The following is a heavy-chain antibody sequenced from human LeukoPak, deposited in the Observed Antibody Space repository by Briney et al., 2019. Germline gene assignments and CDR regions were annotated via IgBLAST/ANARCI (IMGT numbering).Heavy chain of an antibody. V-gene: IGHV1-18*01. CDR1: GYTFTSYG. Sequence: ASVKVSCKASGYTFTSYGISWVRQAPGQGLEWMGWISAYNGNTNYAQKLQGRVTMTTDTSTSTAYMELRSLRSDDTAVYYCARDLRGDYDFWSGYFQGYFDYWGQGTLVTVSS. J-gene: IGHJ4*02. CDR3: ARDLRGDYDFWSGYFQGYFDY. CDR2: ISAYNGNT. D-gene: IGHD3-3*01.